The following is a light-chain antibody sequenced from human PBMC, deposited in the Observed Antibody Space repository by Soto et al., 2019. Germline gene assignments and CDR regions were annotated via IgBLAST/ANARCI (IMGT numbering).Light chain of an antibody. CDR2: EVS. J-gene: IGLJ3*02. V-gene: IGLV2-14*01. Sequence: QSALTQPASVSGSPGQSITISCTGTSSDVGGYNYVSWYQQHSGKAPKLMIYEVSNRPSGVSNRFSGSKSGNTASLTISGLQAEDAADYYCSSYTSSTTLGVFGGGTKLTVL. CDR1: SSDVGGYNY. CDR3: SSYTSSTTLGV.